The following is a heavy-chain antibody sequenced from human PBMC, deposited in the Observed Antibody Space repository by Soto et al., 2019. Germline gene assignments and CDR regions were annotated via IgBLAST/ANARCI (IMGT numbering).Heavy chain of an antibody. CDR3: ARITYYYDSSGYYFDY. Sequence: SETLSLTCTVSGGSISSYYWSWIRQPPGKGLEWIGYIYYSGSTNYNPSLKSRVTISVDTSKNQFSLKLSSVTAADTAVYYCARITYYYDSSGYYFDYWGQGTLVTVSS. CDR2: IYYSGST. J-gene: IGHJ4*02. V-gene: IGHV4-59*01. CDR1: GGSISSYY. D-gene: IGHD3-22*01.